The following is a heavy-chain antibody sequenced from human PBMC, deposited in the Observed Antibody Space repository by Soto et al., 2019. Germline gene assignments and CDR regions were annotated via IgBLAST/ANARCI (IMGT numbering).Heavy chain of an antibody. Sequence: EVQLLESGGGLVQPGGSLRLSCTASEFTFSNYAMSWVRQAPGKGLEWVSGISADGAGTYYAASVKGRFTISRNNSKNPVDGQMDRPGGEETGVYYWSKCGVLLTTSGGWCNWFDPWGQGTLVTVSS. CDR1: EFTFSNYA. D-gene: IGHD2-21*01. CDR3: SKCGVLLTTSGGWCNWFDP. CDR2: ISADGAGT. J-gene: IGHJ5*02. V-gene: IGHV3-23*01.